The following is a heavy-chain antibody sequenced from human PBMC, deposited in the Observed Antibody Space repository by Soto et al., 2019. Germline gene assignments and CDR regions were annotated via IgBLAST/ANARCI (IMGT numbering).Heavy chain of an antibody. V-gene: IGHV3-23*01. J-gene: IGHJ4*02. CDR2: ISGSGTYT. CDR3: AKDRSVTTTFLDF. Sequence: GGSLRLSCSASGFTFSDYAMSWVRQAPGKGLEWVSAISGSGTYTYHADSVKGRFTISRDNSRNTLSLQINSLRAEDTAVYYCAKDRSVTTTFLDFWGQGTLVTVSS. D-gene: IGHD4-17*01. CDR1: GFTFSDYA.